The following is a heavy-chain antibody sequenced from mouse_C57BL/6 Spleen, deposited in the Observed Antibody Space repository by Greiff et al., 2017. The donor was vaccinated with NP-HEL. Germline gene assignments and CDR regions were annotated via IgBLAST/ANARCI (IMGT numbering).Heavy chain of an antibody. J-gene: IGHJ2*01. CDR2: ISYDGSN. CDR1: GYSITSGYY. CDR3: AGPYFDY. Sequence: VQLQQSGPGLVKPSQSLSLTCSVTGYSITSGYYWNWIRQFPGNKLEWMGYISYDGSNNYNPSLKNRISITRDTSKNQFFLKLNSVTTEDTATYYCAGPYFDYWGQGTTLTVSS. V-gene: IGHV3-6*01.